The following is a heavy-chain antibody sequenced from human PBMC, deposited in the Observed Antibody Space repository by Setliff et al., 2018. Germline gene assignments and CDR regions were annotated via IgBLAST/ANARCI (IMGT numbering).Heavy chain of an antibody. V-gene: IGHV3-23*01. J-gene: IGHJ5*02. D-gene: IGHD3-10*01. CDR1: RFTFSSYA. CDR3: AKNGFGVVALGVNNWFDP. Sequence: PGESLKISCAASRFTFSSYAMSWVRQAPGKGLEWVSAISGSGGSTYYADSVKGRFTISRDNSKNTLYLQMNSLRAEDTAVYYCAKNGFGVVALGVNNWFDPWGQGTLVTVSS. CDR2: ISGSGGST.